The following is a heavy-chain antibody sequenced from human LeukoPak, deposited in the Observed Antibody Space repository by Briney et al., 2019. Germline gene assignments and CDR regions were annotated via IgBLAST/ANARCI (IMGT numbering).Heavy chain of an antibody. CDR2: MYYSGST. J-gene: IGHJ4*02. Sequence: SETLSLTCTVSGGSISSSGYYWGWIRQPPGKGLEWIGSMYYSGSTYYNPSLKSRVTISVDTSKNHFSLKLSSVTAADTAVYYCARDFRGGYDFWSGYYTGRGVDYWGQGTLVTVSS. V-gene: IGHV4-39*07. CDR1: GGSISSSGYY. CDR3: ARDFRGGYDFWSGYYTGRGVDY. D-gene: IGHD3-3*01.